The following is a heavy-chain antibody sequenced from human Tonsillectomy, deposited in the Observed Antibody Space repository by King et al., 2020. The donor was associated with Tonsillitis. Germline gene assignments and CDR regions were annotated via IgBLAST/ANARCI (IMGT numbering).Heavy chain of an antibody. V-gene: IGHV3-48*02. CDR1: GFMFSDYS. D-gene: IGHD5-24*01. CDR2: ISSSSATI. J-gene: IGHJ5*02. Sequence: VQLVESGGGLVQPGGSLRLSCEGSGFMFSDYSMHWLRQAPGKGPEWVSYISSSSATIYHAESVKGRFTISRDNVENSVYLQMSSLREADTAMYYCARVEDGYRSAAGTWFDPWGQGTLVIVSS. CDR3: ARVEDGYRSAAGTWFDP.